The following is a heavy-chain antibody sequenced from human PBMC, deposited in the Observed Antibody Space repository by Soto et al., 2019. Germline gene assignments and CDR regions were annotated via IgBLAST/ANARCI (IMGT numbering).Heavy chain of an antibody. Sequence: ASVKVSCKASGYTFTSYYMHWVRQAPGQGLERMGIINPSGGSTSYAQKFQGRVTMTRDTSTSTVYMELSSLRSEDTAVYYCARDTEWELLLYYWGQGTLVTVSS. CDR3: ARDTEWELLLYY. D-gene: IGHD1-26*01. V-gene: IGHV1-46*01. CDR1: GYTFTSYY. J-gene: IGHJ4*02. CDR2: INPSGGST.